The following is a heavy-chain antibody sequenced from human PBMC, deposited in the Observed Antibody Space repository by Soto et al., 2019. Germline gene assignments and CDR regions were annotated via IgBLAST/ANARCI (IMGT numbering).Heavy chain of an antibody. D-gene: IGHD3-10*01. J-gene: IGHJ6*03. V-gene: IGHV3-74*01. CDR1: GFTFSSYW. CDR2: INSDGSST. Sequence: GGSLRLSCAASGFTFSSYWMHWVRQAPGKGLVWVSRINSDGSSTSYADSVKGRFTISRDNAKNTLYLQMNSLRAEDTAVYYCARDERSLLWFGESSYYHYYMAVWGQRTTVTVSS. CDR3: ARDERSLLWFGESSYYHYYMAV.